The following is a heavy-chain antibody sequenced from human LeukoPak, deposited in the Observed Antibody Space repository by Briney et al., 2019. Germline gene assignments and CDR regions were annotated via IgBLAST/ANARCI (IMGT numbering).Heavy chain of an antibody. J-gene: IGHJ1*01. V-gene: IGHV3-48*04. Sequence: SGGFLRLSCAASGFTFSRYSMTWVRQAPGKGLEWVSYISTSSDTIYYADSVKGRFTISRDNAKNSLYLQMNSLRAEDTAIYYCAQEIGYCSGGICYSLEYFLNWGQGTLVIVSS. D-gene: IGHD2-15*01. CDR1: GFTFSRYS. CDR2: ISTSSDTI. CDR3: AQEIGYCSGGICYSLEYFLN.